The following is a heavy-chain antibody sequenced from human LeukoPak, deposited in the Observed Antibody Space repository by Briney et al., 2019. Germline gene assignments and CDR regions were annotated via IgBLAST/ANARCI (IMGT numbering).Heavy chain of an antibody. D-gene: IGHD1-14*01. CDR3: AGNQRRLDY. CDR2: IKQDGSEK. Sequence: GGSLRLSCAASGFTFSNAWMSWVRQAPGKGLELVANIKQDGSEKYYVDSVKGRFTISRDNAKNSLYLQMNSLRAEDTAVYYCAGNQRRLDYWGQGTLVTVSS. J-gene: IGHJ4*02. CDR1: GFTFSNAW. V-gene: IGHV3-7*01.